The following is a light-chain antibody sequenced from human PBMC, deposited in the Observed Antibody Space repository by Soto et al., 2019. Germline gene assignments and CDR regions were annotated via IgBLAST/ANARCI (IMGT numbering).Light chain of an antibody. CDR3: QQTRTVPPEWT. Sequence: QMTQSPSTLSGSVGDRVTITCRASQTISSWLAWYQQKPGKAPRLLIFATSNLQSGVPSRFSGSGSGTHFTLSISSLQPEDSATYYCQQTRTVPPEWTFGQGTKVDIK. V-gene: IGKV1-39*01. CDR1: QTISSW. J-gene: IGKJ1*01. CDR2: ATS.